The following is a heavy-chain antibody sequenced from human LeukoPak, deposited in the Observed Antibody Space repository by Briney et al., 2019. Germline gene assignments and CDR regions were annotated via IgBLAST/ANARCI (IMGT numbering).Heavy chain of an antibody. D-gene: IGHD3-10*01. CDR2: IIPIFGTA. CDR1: GGTFSSYA. CDR3: ASCLWLGELGYYHYMDV. V-gene: IGHV1-69*05. Sequence: ASVKVSCKASGGTFSSYAISWVRQAPGQGLEWMGGIIPIFGTANYAQKFQGRVTITTDESTSTAYMELSSLRSEDTAVYYCASCLWLGELGYYHYMDVWGKGTTVTVSS. J-gene: IGHJ6*03.